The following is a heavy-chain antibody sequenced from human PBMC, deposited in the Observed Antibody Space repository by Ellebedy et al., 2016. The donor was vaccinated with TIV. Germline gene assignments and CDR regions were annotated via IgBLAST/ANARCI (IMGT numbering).Heavy chain of an antibody. Sequence: MPGGSLRLSCTVSGGSINNYYWNWIRQPQGKGLEWVGYISYSGSADYSPSLKSRVTISLDTSKNQISLKLISVTAADTAVYYCARRRMGIGDEYWGQGTLVTVSS. CDR3: ARRRMGIGDEY. CDR2: ISYSGSA. J-gene: IGHJ4*02. CDR1: GGSINNYY. D-gene: IGHD2-21*01. V-gene: IGHV4-59*08.